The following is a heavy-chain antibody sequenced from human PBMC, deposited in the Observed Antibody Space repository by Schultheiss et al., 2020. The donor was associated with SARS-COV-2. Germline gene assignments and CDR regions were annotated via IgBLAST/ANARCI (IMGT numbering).Heavy chain of an antibody. D-gene: IGHD3-22*01. V-gene: IGHV3-7*01. Sequence: GGSLRLSCAASGFTFSSYWMSWVRQAPGKGLEWVANIKQDGSEKYYVDSVKGRFTISRDNAKNSLYLQMNSLRAEDTAVYYCARDFVVITSYYFDYWGQGTLVTVSS. CDR2: IKQDGSEK. J-gene: IGHJ4*02. CDR3: ARDFVVITSYYFDY. CDR1: GFTFSSYW.